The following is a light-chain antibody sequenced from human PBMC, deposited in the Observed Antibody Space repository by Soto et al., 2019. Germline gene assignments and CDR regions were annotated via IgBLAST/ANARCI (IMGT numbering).Light chain of an antibody. Sequence: QFALTQPASVSGSPGQSITISCTGTSSDVGGYNYVSWYQQHPGKAPKLMIYDVSNRPSGVSNRFSGSKSGNTASLTISGLQAEDEADYYCSSYTSSSIPVFGGGTKVTVL. V-gene: IGLV2-14*01. CDR1: SSDVGGYNY. CDR2: DVS. CDR3: SSYTSSSIPV. J-gene: IGLJ2*01.